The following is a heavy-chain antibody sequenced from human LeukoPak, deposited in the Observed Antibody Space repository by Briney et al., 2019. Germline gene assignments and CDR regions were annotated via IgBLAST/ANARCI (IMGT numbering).Heavy chain of an antibody. CDR1: GGTFSSYA. V-gene: IGHV1-69*01. CDR3: ARDVGGCSGGSCLYYFDY. D-gene: IGHD2-15*01. CDR2: IIPIFGTA. Sequence: SVKVSCKASGGTFSSYAISWVRQAPGQGLEWMGGIIPIFGTANYAQKFQGRVTITADESTSTAYMELSSLRSEDTAVYYCARDVGGCSGGSCLYYFDYWGQGTLVTVSS. J-gene: IGHJ4*02.